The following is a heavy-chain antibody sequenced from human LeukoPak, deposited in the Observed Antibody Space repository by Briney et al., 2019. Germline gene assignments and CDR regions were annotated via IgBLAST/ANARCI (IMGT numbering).Heavy chain of an antibody. V-gene: IGHV1-3*01. CDR3: ARGGYCSSTSCLNFDY. CDR2: INSGNGNT. D-gene: IGHD2-2*01. Sequence: GASVKVSCKASGGTFSSYAISWVRQAPGQGLEWMGWINSGNGNTKYSQKFQGRVTITRDTSASTAYMELSSLRSEDTAVYYCARGGYCSSTSCLNFDYWGQGTLVTVSS. CDR1: GGTFSSYA. J-gene: IGHJ4*02.